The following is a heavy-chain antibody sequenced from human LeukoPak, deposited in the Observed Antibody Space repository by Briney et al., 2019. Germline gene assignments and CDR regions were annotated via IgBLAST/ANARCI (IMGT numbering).Heavy chain of an antibody. CDR1: GYTFTSYP. D-gene: IGHD4-17*01. CDR3: ARAYDGAIDY. J-gene: IGHJ4*02. Sequence: GASVKVSCKASGYTFTSYPISWVRQAPGQGLEWMGIINPSGGSTSYAQKFQGRVTMTRDMSTSTVYMELSSLRSEDTAVYYCARAYDGAIDYWGQGTLVTVSS. V-gene: IGHV1-46*01. CDR2: INPSGGST.